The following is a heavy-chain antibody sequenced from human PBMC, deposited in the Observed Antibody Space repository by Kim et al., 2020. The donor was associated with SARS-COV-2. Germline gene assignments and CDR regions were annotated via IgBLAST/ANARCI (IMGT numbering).Heavy chain of an antibody. D-gene: IGHD3-22*01. CDR1: GFTFISYA. CDR2: ISSRGSAI. V-gene: IGHV3-48*03. Sequence: GGSLRLSCAASGFTFISYAMHWVRHATVQGLAWVSYISSRGSAIYYADSVKGRFTISSDNAKNTLYLQMNSLRAEDTAVYDCARVPFHSSGYYYGVDYWGQGPLVTVSS. CDR3: ARVPFHSSGYYYGVDY. J-gene: IGHJ4*02.